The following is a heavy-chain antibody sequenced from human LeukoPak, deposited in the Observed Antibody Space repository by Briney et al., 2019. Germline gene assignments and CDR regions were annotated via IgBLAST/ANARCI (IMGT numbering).Heavy chain of an antibody. Sequence: PGRSLRLSCAASGFTFSSHGMHWVRQAPGKGLEWVSYISSNSSTIYYADSVKGRFTISRDNAKNSLFLQMNSLRAEDTAVYYCARAVYSCSSASCQYYFDYWGQGTRVTVSS. V-gene: IGHV3-48*01. CDR1: GFTFSSHG. CDR2: ISSNSSTI. J-gene: IGHJ4*02. CDR3: ARAVYSCSSASCQYYFDY. D-gene: IGHD2-2*01.